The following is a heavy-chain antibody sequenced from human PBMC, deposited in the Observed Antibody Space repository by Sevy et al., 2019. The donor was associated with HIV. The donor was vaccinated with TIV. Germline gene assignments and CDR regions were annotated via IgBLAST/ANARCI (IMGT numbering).Heavy chain of an antibody. CDR1: GGSISSYY. J-gene: IGHJ4*02. Sequence: SETLSLTCSVSGGSISSYYCRWIRQSPGKGLEWIGYVYYSGNTNYNPSLKSRVTISIDTSKNQFSLKLRSGTAADTAVYYCARDPIAVAPYFDNWGQGTLVTVSS. D-gene: IGHD6-19*01. CDR2: VYYSGNT. V-gene: IGHV4-59*01. CDR3: ARDPIAVAPYFDN.